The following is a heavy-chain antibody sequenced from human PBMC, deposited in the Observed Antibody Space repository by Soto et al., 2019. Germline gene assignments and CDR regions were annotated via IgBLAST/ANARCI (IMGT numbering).Heavy chain of an antibody. CDR2: IGTAGDT. CDR3: ARGNESSSFFDY. V-gene: IGHV3-13*01. Sequence: PXGSLQLSCAASGFTFSSYEMHWVRQATGKGLEWVSAIGTAGDTYYPGSVKGRFTISRENAKNSLYLQMNSLRAGDTAVYYCARGNESSSFFDYWGQGTLVTVSS. CDR1: GFTFSSYE. D-gene: IGHD6-6*01. J-gene: IGHJ4*02.